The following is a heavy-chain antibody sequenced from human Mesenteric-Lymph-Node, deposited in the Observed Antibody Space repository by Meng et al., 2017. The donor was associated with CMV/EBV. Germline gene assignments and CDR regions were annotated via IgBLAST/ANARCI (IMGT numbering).Heavy chain of an antibody. CDR2: ISSSSSTI. V-gene: IGHV3-48*04. CDR1: GFTFSSYT. J-gene: IGHJ6*02. Sequence: GGSLRLSCVASGFTFSSYTMNWVRQAPGKGLEWVSYISSSSSTIYYADSVKGRFTISRDNAKNSLYLQMNSLRADDTAVYYCATGAYCSGGSCSGRYGMDVWGQGTTVTVSS. D-gene: IGHD2-15*01. CDR3: ATGAYCSGGSCSGRYGMDV.